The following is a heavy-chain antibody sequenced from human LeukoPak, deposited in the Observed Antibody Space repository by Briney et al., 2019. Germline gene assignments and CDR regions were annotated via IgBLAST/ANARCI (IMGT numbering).Heavy chain of an antibody. CDR3: ARSRKGAIAVAGISTPYYYYMDV. Sequence: PSETLSLTCTVSGGSISSYYWSWIRQPPGKGLEWIGYIYYSGSTNYNPSLKSRVTISVDTSKNQFSLKLSSVTAADTAVYYCARSRKGAIAVAGISTPYYYYMDVWGKGTTVTVSS. CDR2: IYYSGST. J-gene: IGHJ6*03. CDR1: GGSISSYY. D-gene: IGHD6-19*01. V-gene: IGHV4-59*01.